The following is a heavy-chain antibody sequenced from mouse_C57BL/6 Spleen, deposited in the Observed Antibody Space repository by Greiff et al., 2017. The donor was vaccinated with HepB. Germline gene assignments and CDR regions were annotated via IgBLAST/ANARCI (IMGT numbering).Heavy chain of an antibody. CDR2: IWTRGGT. CDR1: GFSLTSYA. J-gene: IGHJ1*03. D-gene: IGHD2-3*01. Sequence: VKLQESGPGLVAPSQSLSITCTVSGFSLTSYAISWVRQPPGKGLEWLGVIWTRGGTNYNSALKSRLSISKDNSKSQAFLKMNSLQTDDTAGYYCARKDGYYPYWYFDVWGTGTTVTVSS. V-gene: IGHV2-9-1*01. CDR3: ARKDGYYPYWYFDV.